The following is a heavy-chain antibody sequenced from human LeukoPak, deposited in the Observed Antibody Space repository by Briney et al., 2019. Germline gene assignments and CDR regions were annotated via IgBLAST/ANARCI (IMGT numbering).Heavy chain of an antibody. CDR3: ARGRMRSGITMVRGVNWFDP. J-gene: IGHJ5*02. CDR2: INPNSGGT. Sequence: ASVKVSCKASGYTFTGYYMHWVRQALGQGLEWMGWINPNSGGTNYAQKFQGRVTMTRDTSISTAYMELSRLRSDDTAVYYCARGRMRSGITMVRGVNWFDPWGQGTLVTVSS. CDR1: GYTFTGYY. V-gene: IGHV1-2*02. D-gene: IGHD3-10*01.